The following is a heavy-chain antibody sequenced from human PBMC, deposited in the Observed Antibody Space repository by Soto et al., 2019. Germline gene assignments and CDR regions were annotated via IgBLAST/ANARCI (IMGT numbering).Heavy chain of an antibody. Sequence: QVQLVQSGAEVKKPGSSVKVSCKASGGTFSSYAISWVRQAPGQGLEWMGGIIPIFGTANYAQKFQGRVTITADESTSTAYMVLSRLRSEDTAVYYCARLPRDGYNFGAFDIWGQGTMVTVSS. CDR3: ARLPRDGYNFGAFDI. CDR2: IIPIFGTA. CDR1: GGTFSSYA. V-gene: IGHV1-69*01. D-gene: IGHD5-12*01. J-gene: IGHJ3*02.